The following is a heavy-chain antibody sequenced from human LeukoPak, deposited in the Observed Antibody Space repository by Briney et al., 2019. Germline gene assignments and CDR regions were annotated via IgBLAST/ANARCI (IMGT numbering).Heavy chain of an antibody. CDR1: GITLSNYG. CDR2: ISGSGGGT. D-gene: IGHD1-26*01. Sequence: GGSLRLSCAVSGITLSNYGMSWVRQAPGKGLEWVAGISGSGGGTNYADSVKGRFTISRDNAKNSLYLQMNSLRAEDTAVYYCARDRGGSYSAIDYWGQGTLVTVSS. J-gene: IGHJ4*02. CDR3: ARDRGGSYSAIDY. V-gene: IGHV3-23*01.